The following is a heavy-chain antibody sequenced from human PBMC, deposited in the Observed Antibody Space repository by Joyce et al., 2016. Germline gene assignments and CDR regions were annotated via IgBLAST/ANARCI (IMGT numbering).Heavy chain of an antibody. CDR2: LSSSSSYI. D-gene: IGHD2-8*01. V-gene: IGHV3-21*01. Sequence: EVQLVESGGGLVKPGGSLRLSCVASGFTFSSYSMSWVRQGAGGGLEWVSSLSSSSSYIKYTDSVKGRFTISRDNAKNSLYLQMNSLRVEDTAVYYCARSSYTNGIFDYWGQGTLVTVSS. CDR3: ARSSYTNGIFDY. CDR1: GFTFSSYS. J-gene: IGHJ4*02.